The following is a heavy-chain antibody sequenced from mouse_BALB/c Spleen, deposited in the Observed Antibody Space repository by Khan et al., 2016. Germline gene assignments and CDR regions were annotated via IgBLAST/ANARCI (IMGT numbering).Heavy chain of an antibody. V-gene: IGHV3-8*02. CDR2: ISYSGST. CDR3: GRCDGSSDGAMDD. Sequence: EVQLQESGPSLVKPSQTLSLTCSVTGDSITSGYWNWIRKFPGNKLEYMGYISYSGSTYYNPSLKSRISITRDTSKNQYYLQLNSVTTEDTATYXAGRCDGSSDGAMDDWGQGGSVTVAS. D-gene: IGHD1-1*01. J-gene: IGHJ4*01. CDR1: GDSITSGY.